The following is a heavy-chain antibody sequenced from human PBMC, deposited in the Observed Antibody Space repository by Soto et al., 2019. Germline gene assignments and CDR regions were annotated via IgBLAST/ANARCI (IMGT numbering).Heavy chain of an antibody. J-gene: IGHJ4*02. Sequence: PGWSLRLSCTSSVFAFIQYGMSWVRQAPGKGLEWVSSIRSFDYRTNYADSVKGRFTISRDNSKSTLSLQMNSLRAEDTAVYYCAKDVESGWYEAFDYWGPGTLVTVSS. CDR1: VFAFIQYG. V-gene: IGHV3-23*01. CDR3: AKDVESGWYEAFDY. CDR2: IRSFDYRT. D-gene: IGHD6-19*01.